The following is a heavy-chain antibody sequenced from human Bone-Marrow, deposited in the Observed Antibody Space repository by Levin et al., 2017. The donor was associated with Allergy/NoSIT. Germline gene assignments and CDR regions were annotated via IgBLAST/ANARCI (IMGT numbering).Heavy chain of an antibody. CDR3: ARTAQDLRLAAFDS. CDR1: GFSLSTSGMC. Sequence: SGPTLVKPTQTLTLTCTFSGFSLSTSGMCVSWIRQPPGKALEWLARIDWDDDKYYSTSLKTRLTISKDTSNNQVVLTMTNMDPEDTSTYYCARTAQDLRLAAFDSWGQGTMVTVSS. V-gene: IGHV2-70*11. D-gene: IGHD5-12*01. J-gene: IGHJ3*02. CDR2: IDWDDDK.